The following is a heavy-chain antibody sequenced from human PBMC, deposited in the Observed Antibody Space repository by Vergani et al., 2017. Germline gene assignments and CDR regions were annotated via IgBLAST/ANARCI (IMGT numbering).Heavy chain of an antibody. CDR3: ARSVVVPTEGANNWFDP. J-gene: IGHJ5*02. Sequence: QVQLQESGPGLVKPSQTLSLTCTVSGGSINSGYYYWTWIRQPPGKGLEWIGYMYHSGSAYYNPSLKSRVTISVDASKNQFSLKLSSVTAADTAVYYCARSVVVPTEGANNWFDPWGQGTLVTVSS. CDR2: MYHSGSA. CDR1: GGSINSGYYY. D-gene: IGHD2-15*01. V-gene: IGHV4-30-4*08.